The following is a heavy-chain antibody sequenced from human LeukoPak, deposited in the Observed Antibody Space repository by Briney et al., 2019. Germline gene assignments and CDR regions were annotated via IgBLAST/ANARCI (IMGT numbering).Heavy chain of an antibody. D-gene: IGHD6-19*01. CDR2: IWPNGATT. J-gene: IGHJ4*02. CDR3: ARGSSTVSAGFY. CDR1: AFTFSTYS. V-gene: IGHV3-23*01. Sequence: GGSLRLSCTGSAFTFSTYSINWVRQVPRKGLEWVSVIWPNGATTYYADSVKGRFTISRDTSRNILYLQMNSLRADDTAVYFCARGSSTVSAGFYWGQGTLVTVSS.